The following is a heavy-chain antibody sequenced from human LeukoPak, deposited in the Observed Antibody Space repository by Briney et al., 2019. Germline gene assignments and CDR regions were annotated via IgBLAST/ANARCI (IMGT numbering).Heavy chain of an antibody. D-gene: IGHD3-10*01. V-gene: IGHV3-74*01. Sequence: GGSLRLSCVASGFTFSSYWMHWVRQDPRKGLVWVSRINGDGRNINYADSVKGRFTISRDNAKNSLYLQMNSLRVEDTAVYYCARGPPYGSRSDYFDYWGQGTLATVSS. CDR1: GFTFSSYW. CDR2: INGDGRNI. CDR3: ARGPPYGSRSDYFDY. J-gene: IGHJ4*02.